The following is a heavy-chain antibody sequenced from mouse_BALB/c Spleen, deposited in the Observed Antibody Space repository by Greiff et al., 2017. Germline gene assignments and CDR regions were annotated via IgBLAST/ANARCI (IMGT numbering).Heavy chain of an antibody. CDR3: TREGVITNAMDY. CDR2: IYPGSGST. V-gene: IGHV1S22*01. CDR1: GYTFTSYW. J-gene: IGHJ4*01. Sequence: LQQPGSELVRPGASVKLSCKASGYTFTSYWMHWVKQRPGQGLEWIGNIYPGSGSTNYDEKFKSKATLTVDTSSSTAYMQLSSLTSEDSAVYYCTREGVITNAMDYWGQGTSVTVSS. D-gene: IGHD2-4*01.